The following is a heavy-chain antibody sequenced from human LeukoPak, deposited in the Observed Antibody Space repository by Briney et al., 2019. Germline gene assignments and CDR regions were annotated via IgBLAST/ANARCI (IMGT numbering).Heavy chain of an antibody. D-gene: IGHD3-22*01. CDR2: IYYSGST. V-gene: IGHV4-34*01. CDR1: GGSFSGYY. Sequence: SETLSLTCAVYGGSFSGYYWSWIRQPPGKGLEWIGYIYYSGSTYYNPSLKSRVTISVDTSKNQFSLKLSSVTAADTAVYYCARVSYDSSGYYFAGGWGQGTLVTVSS. J-gene: IGHJ4*02. CDR3: ARVSYDSSGYYFAGG.